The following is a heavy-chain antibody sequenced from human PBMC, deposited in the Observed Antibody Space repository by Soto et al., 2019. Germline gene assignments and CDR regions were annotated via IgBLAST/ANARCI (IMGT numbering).Heavy chain of an antibody. CDR2: IYTSASI. CDR1: GGSISSSDYY. D-gene: IGHD6-19*01. CDR3: ARDREAGYNFYYGMDV. V-gene: IGHV4-61*02. J-gene: IGHJ6*02. Sequence: SETLSLTCTVSGGSISSSDYYWTWIRQPAGKGLEWIGRIYTSASINYNPSLKGRVTLSVDTSTNQVSLRLASVTAADTAIYYCARDREAGYNFYYGMDVWGQGTTVTVSS.